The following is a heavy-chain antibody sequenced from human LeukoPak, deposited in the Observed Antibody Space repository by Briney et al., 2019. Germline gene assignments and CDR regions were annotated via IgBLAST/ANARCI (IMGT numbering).Heavy chain of an antibody. CDR2: INHSGST. Sequence: SETLSLTCAVYGGSFSGYYWSWIRQPPGKGVEWIGEINHSGSTNYNPSLKSRVTISVDTSKNQFSLKLSSVTAADTAVYYCARAHRSGTYDYWGQGTLVTVSS. V-gene: IGHV4-34*01. CDR1: GGSFSGYY. D-gene: IGHD3-22*01. J-gene: IGHJ4*02. CDR3: ARAHRSGTYDY.